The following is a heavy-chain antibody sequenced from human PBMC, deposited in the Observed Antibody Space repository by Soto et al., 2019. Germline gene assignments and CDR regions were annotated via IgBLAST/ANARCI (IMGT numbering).Heavy chain of an antibody. CDR2: IYYSGST. CDR1: GGSISSSSYY. D-gene: IGHD2-15*01. V-gene: IGHV4-39*01. Sequence: QLQLQESGPGLVKPSETLSLTCTVSGGSISSSSYYWGWIRQPPGKGLEWIGSIYYSGSTYYNPSLKSRVTISVDTSKNQFSLKLSSVTAADTAVYYCARHGSGSCYLPYYYYYYMDVWGKGTTVTVSS. J-gene: IGHJ6*03. CDR3: ARHGSGSCYLPYYYYYYMDV.